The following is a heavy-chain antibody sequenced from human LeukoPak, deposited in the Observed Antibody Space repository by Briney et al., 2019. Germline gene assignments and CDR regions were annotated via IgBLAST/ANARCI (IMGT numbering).Heavy chain of an antibody. V-gene: IGHV3-21*01. CDR1: GFTFSSYS. Sequence: GGSLRPSCAASGFTFSSYSMNWVRQAPGKGLEWVSSISSSSSYIYYADSVKGRFTISRDNAKNSLYLQMNSLRAEDTAVYYCARDLGGSCHNWGQGTLVTVSS. D-gene: IGHD2-15*01. J-gene: IGHJ4*02. CDR3: ARDLGGSCHN. CDR2: ISSSSSYI.